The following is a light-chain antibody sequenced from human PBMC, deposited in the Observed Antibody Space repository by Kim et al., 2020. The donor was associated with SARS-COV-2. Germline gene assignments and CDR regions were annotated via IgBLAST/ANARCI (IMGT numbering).Light chain of an antibody. CDR3: NSRDSNDNVV. CDR1: SLRSYY. CDR2: GKN. Sequence: VAWGQKVRITCQGDSLRSYYATWYQQKPGQAPILVIYGKNNRTSGIPDRFSGSSSGNTASLTITGTQAGDEADYYCNSRDSNDNVVFGGGTQLTVL. J-gene: IGLJ2*01. V-gene: IGLV3-19*01.